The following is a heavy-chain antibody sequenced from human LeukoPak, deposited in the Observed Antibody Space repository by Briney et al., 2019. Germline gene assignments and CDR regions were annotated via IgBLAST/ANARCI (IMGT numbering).Heavy chain of an antibody. CDR3: AKVEEWEPPENWFDP. CDR1: GYTFTSYG. D-gene: IGHD1-26*01. V-gene: IGHV1-18*01. J-gene: IGHJ5*02. CDR2: ISAYNGNT. Sequence: ASVKVSCKASGYTFTSYGISWVRQAPGQGLEWMGWISAYNGNTNYAQKLQGRVTMTTDTSTSTAYMELRSLRSDDTAVYYCAKVEEWEPPENWFDPWGQGTLVAVSS.